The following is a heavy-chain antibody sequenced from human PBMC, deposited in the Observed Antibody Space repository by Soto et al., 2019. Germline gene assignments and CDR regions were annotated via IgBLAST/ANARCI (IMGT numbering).Heavy chain of an antibody. D-gene: IGHD1-26*01. Sequence: QVQLVQSGAEVKKPGASVKVSCKASGYTLPSYDINWVRQATGHGLEWMGWMNPNSGNPGNAKKFQGRVTSTRTTSISTAYMELNSLRSEDTAVYYCARGIVGADDAFDIRGQGTMVTVSS. CDR3: ARGIVGADDAFDI. J-gene: IGHJ3*02. V-gene: IGHV1-8*01. CDR1: GYTLPSYD. CDR2: MNPNSGNP.